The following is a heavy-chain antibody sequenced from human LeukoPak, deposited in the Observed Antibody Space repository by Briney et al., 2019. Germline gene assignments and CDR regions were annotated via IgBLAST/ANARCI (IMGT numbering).Heavy chain of an antibody. J-gene: IGHJ4*02. Sequence: ASVKVSCKASGYTFTSYAMHWVRQAPGHRLEWMGWINAGNGNTKYSQKVQGRVTMTRDTSTGIVYMELSSLRSDDTAVYYCAREERAIAALGRGALDYWGQGTLVTVSS. D-gene: IGHD6-13*01. CDR2: INAGNGNT. V-gene: IGHV1-3*01. CDR1: GYTFTSYA. CDR3: AREERAIAALGRGALDY.